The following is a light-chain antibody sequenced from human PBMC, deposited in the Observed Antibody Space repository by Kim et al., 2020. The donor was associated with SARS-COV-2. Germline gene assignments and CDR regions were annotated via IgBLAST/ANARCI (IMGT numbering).Light chain of an antibody. J-gene: IGLJ3*02. V-gene: IGLV3-21*04. Sequence: APGETARITCGGNDIADTSVHWYQQKSGQAPVVVIHHDTDRPSGIPERFSASNSGNTATLTLSRVEAGDEADYYCQVWDRSTDDWVFGGGTQLTVL. CDR1: DIADTS. CDR3: QVWDRSTDDWV. CDR2: HDT.